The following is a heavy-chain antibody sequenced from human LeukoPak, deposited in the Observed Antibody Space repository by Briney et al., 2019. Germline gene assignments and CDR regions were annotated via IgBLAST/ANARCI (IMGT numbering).Heavy chain of an antibody. CDR1: GFTFRSYG. CDR3: ARDGIVGARLWCQFDI. CDR2: ISGSGDST. J-gene: IGHJ3*02. D-gene: IGHD1-26*01. Sequence: GGSLRLSCAASGFTFRSYGMSWVRQAPGKGLEWVSGISGSGDSTYYAESVKGRFTISRDNSQNTLYLQMNSLRAEDTAVYYCARDGIVGARLWCQFDIWGQRTMVTVSS. V-gene: IGHV3-23*01.